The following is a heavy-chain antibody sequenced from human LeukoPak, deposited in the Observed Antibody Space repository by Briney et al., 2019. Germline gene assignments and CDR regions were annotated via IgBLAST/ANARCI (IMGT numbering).Heavy chain of an antibody. CDR1: GFIVSNNY. J-gene: IGHJ4*02. Sequence: GGSLRLSCAASGFIVSNNYMNWVRQAPGKGLEWVANIKQDGSEKYYVDSVKGRFTISRDNAKNSLYLQMNSLRAEDTAVYYCARGYGSGSEFDYWGQGTLVTVSS. D-gene: IGHD3-10*01. CDR3: ARGYGSGSEFDY. V-gene: IGHV3-7*01. CDR2: IKQDGSEK.